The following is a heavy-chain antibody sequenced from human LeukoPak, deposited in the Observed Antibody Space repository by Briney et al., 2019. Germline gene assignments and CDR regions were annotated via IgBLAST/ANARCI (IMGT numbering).Heavy chain of an antibody. J-gene: IGHJ3*02. Sequence: ASVKVSCKASGYTFTGYYMHWVRQAPGQGLEWMGWINPNSGGTNYAQKFQGRVTMTRDTSISTAYMELSRLRSDDTAVYYCARARVIVVVASRAADAFDIWGQGTMVTVSS. D-gene: IGHD3-22*01. CDR3: ARARVIVVVASRAADAFDI. V-gene: IGHV1-2*02. CDR2: INPNSGGT. CDR1: GYTFTGYY.